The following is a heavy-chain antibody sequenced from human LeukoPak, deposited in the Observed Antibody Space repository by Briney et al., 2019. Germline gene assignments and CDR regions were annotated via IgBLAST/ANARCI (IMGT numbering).Heavy chain of an antibody. CDR1: GGTFSSYA. CDR3: ARDEGIAVAGTSPGSYYYYYMDV. CDR2: IIPIFGTA. D-gene: IGHD6-19*01. Sequence: ASVKVSCKASGGTFSSYAISWVRQAPGQRLEWMARIIPIFGTANYAQKFQGRVTITADKSTSTAYMELSSLRSEDTAVYYCARDEGIAVAGTSPGSYYYYYMDVWGKGTTVTVSS. J-gene: IGHJ6*03. V-gene: IGHV1-69*06.